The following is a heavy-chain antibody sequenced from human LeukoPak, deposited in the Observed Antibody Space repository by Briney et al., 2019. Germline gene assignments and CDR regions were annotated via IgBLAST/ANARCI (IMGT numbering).Heavy chain of an antibody. J-gene: IGHJ5*02. CDR2: IWYDGSNK. D-gene: IGHD1-7*01. Sequence: GGSLRLSCAASGFTFSSYGMHWVRQAAGKGLEWVAVIWYDGSNKYYADSVKGRFTISRDNSKNTLYLQMNSLRAEDTAVYYCARDQLELRNWFDPWGQGTLVTVSS. CDR1: GFTFSSYG. V-gene: IGHV3-33*01. CDR3: ARDQLELRNWFDP.